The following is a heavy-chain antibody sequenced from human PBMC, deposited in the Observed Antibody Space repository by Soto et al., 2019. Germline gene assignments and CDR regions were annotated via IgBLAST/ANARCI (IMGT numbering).Heavy chain of an antibody. V-gene: IGHV1-69*06. CDR1: GGTFSSYA. Sequence: ASVKVSCKASGGTFSSYAISWVRQAPGQGLEWMGGIIPIFGTANYAQKFQGRVTITADKSTSTSYMEGNNLRSEDTAVYYCAKVRYSSPMGYYYGMDVWGQGTTVTVSS. CDR2: IIPIFGTA. J-gene: IGHJ6*02. D-gene: IGHD6-19*01. CDR3: AKVRYSSPMGYYYGMDV.